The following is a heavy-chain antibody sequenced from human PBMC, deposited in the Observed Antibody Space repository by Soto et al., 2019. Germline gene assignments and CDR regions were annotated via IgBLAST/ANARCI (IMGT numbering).Heavy chain of an antibody. CDR1: GFTFSSSE. CDR2: IHPGGQII. D-gene: IGHD2-2*01. J-gene: IGHJ3*01. CDR3: ARRGSS. V-gene: IGHV3-48*03. Sequence: LRLSCAASGFTFSSSEMYWVRQAPGKGLEWVSYIHPGGQIIFYADSVKGRFTISRDNAKNSVYLQMNNLRAEDTAVYYCARRGSSWGQGTMVTVSS.